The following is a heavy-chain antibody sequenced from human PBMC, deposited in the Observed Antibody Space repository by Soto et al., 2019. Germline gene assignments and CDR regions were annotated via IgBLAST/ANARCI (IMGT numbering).Heavy chain of an antibody. D-gene: IGHD2-2*01. CDR1: GFTFSSYW. CDR2: IKQDGSEK. CDR3: ARGFHCSSTSCHHNNWFDP. V-gene: IGHV3-7*01. Sequence: PGGSLRLSCAASGFTFSSYWMSWVRQAPGKGLEWVANIKQDGSEKYYVDSVKGRFTISRDNAKNSLYLQMNSLRAEDTAVYYCARGFHCSSTSCHHNNWFDPWGQGTLVTVSS. J-gene: IGHJ5*02.